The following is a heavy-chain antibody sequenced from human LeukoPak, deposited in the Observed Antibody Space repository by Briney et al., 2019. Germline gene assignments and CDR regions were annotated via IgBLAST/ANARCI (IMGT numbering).Heavy chain of an antibody. Sequence: ASVKVSCKASGYTFTGYYMHWVRQAPGQGLEWMEWINPNSGGTNYAQKFQGRVTMTRDTSISTAYMELSRLRSDDTAVYYCARHTAGRGFYWYFDLWGRGTLVTVSS. V-gene: IGHV1-2*02. CDR2: INPNSGGT. D-gene: IGHD6-13*01. J-gene: IGHJ2*01. CDR1: GYTFTGYY. CDR3: ARHTAGRGFYWYFDL.